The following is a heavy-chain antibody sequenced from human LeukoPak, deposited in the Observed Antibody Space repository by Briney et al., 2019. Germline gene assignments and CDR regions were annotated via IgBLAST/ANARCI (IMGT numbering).Heavy chain of an antibody. J-gene: IGHJ6*03. CDR3: AKDLRVIVVTYYMDV. Sequence: PGGSLRLSCAASGFTFNSHAMTWVRQAPGKGLEWVSSISGNGGSTYYTDSVKGRFTISRDNSRNTLYLQMNGLRAEDTAAYYCAKDLRVIVVTYYMDVWGKGTTVTVSS. CDR1: GFTFNSHA. CDR2: ISGNGGST. D-gene: IGHD2-2*01. V-gene: IGHV3-23*01.